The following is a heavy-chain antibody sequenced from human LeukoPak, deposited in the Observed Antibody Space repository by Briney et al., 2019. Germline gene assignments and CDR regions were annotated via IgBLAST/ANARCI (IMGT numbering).Heavy chain of an antibody. CDR3: ARDDGSGCFDY. J-gene: IGHJ4*02. V-gene: IGHV3-23*01. Sequence: PGGSLRLSCAASGFTFSSFGMSWVRQAPGKGLEWVSGISGSDGDTYYADSVKGRFTISRGNSKNTLYLQMNSLRVEDTAVYYCARDDGSGCFDYWGQGTLVTVSS. CDR2: ISGSDGDT. D-gene: IGHD6-19*01. CDR1: GFTFSSFG.